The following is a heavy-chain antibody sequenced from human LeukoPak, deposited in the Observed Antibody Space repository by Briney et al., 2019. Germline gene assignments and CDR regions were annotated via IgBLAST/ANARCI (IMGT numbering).Heavy chain of an antibody. CDR2: INPNSGGT. CDR1: GYTFTGYY. D-gene: IGHD3-16*02. Sequence: ASVKVSCKASGYTFTGYYMHWVRQAPGQGLEWMGWINPNSGGTNYAQKFQGRVTMTRDTSISTAYMELSRLRSDDTAVYYCARETFGGVIGYDYWGQGTLVTVSS. J-gene: IGHJ4*02. CDR3: ARETFGGVIGYDY. V-gene: IGHV1-2*02.